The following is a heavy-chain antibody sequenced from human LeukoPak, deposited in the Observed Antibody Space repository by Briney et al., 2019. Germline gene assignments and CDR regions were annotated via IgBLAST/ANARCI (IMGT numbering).Heavy chain of an antibody. V-gene: IGHV3-30*02. D-gene: IGHD3-22*01. Sequence: GGSLRLSCAASGFTFSSYGMHWVRQAPGKGLEWVAFIRYDGSNKYYADSVKGRFTISRDNSKNTLYLQMNSLRAEDTAVYYCAKDSPFFDDSSHDAFDIWGQGTMVTVSS. CDR1: GFTFSSYG. CDR2: IRYDGSNK. J-gene: IGHJ3*02. CDR3: AKDSPFFDDSSHDAFDI.